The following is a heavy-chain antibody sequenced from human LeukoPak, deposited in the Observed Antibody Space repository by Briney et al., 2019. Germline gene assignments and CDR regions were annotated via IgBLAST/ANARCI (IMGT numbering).Heavy chain of an antibody. V-gene: IGHV3-7*01. CDR2: IKQDGSEK. D-gene: IGHD4-17*01. CDR1: GFTFTSYW. CDR3: ARDKVDGDSYFDS. Sequence: GGSLRLSCAASGFTFTSYWMSWVRQAPGKGLEWVANIKQDGSEKYYVDSVKGRFTISRDNAHNSLYLQMNSLRAEDTAVYFCARDKVDGDSYFDSWGQGTLVTVSS. J-gene: IGHJ4*02.